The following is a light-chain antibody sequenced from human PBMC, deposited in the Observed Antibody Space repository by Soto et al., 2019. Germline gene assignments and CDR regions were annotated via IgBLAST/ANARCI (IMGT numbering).Light chain of an antibody. V-gene: IGKV1-5*03. J-gene: IGKJ1*01. CDR1: QSVSSW. Sequence: DIQMTQSPSTLSASLGDRVTITCRASQSVSSWLPWYQQKPGKAPELLIYKASNLEIGVPSRFSGSGSGTEFTLTITILQPDDFATYYCQQYNTNSVWTFGQGTKVEI. CDR2: KAS. CDR3: QQYNTNSVWT.